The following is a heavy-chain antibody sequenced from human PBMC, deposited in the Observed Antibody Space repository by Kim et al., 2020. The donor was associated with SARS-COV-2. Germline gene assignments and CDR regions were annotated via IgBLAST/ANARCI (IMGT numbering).Heavy chain of an antibody. CDR2: VYHSGST. CDR1: GGSISSSFNY. V-gene: IGHV4-39*01. Sequence: SETLSLTCSVSGGSISSSFNYWGWIRQSPGKGLEGIGSVYHSGSTYDSPSLKSRVTVSVDTSKNQFSLKVTSVTAADTAVYFCARLPHDSSGYVDCWGQGILVTVSS. J-gene: IGHJ4*02. D-gene: IGHD3-22*01. CDR3: ARLPHDSSGYVDC.